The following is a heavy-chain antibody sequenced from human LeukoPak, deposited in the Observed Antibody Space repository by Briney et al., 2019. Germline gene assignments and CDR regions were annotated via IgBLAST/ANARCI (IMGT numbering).Heavy chain of an antibody. CDR2: IYYSGST. Sequence: SETLSLTCIVSGGSISSSNYYWGWIRQPPGKGLEWIGSIYYSGSTYYNPSLKSRVTISVDTSKNQFSLKLSSVTAADTAVYYCARVSSSSALKHYYYYYYMDVWGKGTTVTVSS. CDR3: ARVSSSSALKHYYYYYYMDV. D-gene: IGHD6-6*01. V-gene: IGHV4-39*07. CDR1: GGSISSSNYY. J-gene: IGHJ6*03.